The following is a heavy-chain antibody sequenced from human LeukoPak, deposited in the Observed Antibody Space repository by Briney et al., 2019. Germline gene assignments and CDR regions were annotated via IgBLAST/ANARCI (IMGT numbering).Heavy chain of an antibody. CDR3: ARDRHGVRGVISENFDY. D-gene: IGHD3-10*01. CDR2: ISYDGSNK. V-gene: IGHV3-30-3*01. J-gene: IGHJ4*02. Sequence: GRSLRLSCAASGFTFSSYAMHWVRQAPGKGLEWVAVISYDGSNKYYADSVKGRFTIFRDNSKNTLYLQMNSLRAGDTAVYYCARDRHGVRGVISENFDYWGQGTLVTVSS. CDR1: GFTFSSYA.